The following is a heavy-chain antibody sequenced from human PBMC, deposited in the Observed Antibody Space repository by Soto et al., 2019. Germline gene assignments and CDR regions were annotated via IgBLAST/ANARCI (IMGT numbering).Heavy chain of an antibody. J-gene: IGHJ4*02. D-gene: IGHD6-19*01. Sequence: SQTLSLTCAISGDRVSSNSAAWNWIRQSPSRGLEWLGRTYYRSKWYNDYAVSVKSRITINPDSSKNQFSLQLNSVTSEDTAGYYCARGLIAVAGTSYRFDYWGQGTLVTVSS. CDR2: TYYRSKWYN. V-gene: IGHV6-1*01. CDR1: GDRVSSNSAA. CDR3: ARGLIAVAGTSYRFDY.